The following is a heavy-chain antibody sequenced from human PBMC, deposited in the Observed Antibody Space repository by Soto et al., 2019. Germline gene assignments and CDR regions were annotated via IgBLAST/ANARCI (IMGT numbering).Heavy chain of an antibody. V-gene: IGHV3-30*18. CDR1: GFTFNPYG. D-gene: IGHD1-7*01. CDR3: ANWNYPQSD. CDR2: ISNDGSNK. Sequence: QVQLVESGGGVVQPGKSLRLACASSGFTFNPYGMHWVRQAPGKGPEWVAVISNDGSNKYYADFVKGRFTISRDNSKNTLYLQMNSLRAEDTAVYYCANWNYPQSDWGQGTLVTVSS. J-gene: IGHJ4*02.